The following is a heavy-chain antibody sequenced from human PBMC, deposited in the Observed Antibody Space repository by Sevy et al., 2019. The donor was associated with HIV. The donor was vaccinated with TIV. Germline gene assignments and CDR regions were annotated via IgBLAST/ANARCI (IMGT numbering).Heavy chain of an antibody. D-gene: IGHD3-10*01. J-gene: IGHJ6*02. CDR2: ISYDGSNK. V-gene: IGHV3-30*04. CDR1: GFTFSSYA. Sequence: GGSLRLSCAASGFTFSSYAMHWVRQAPGKGLEWVAVISYDGSNKYYADSLKGRFTISRDNSKKTLYLQMNSLRAEDTAVYYCARDLLLWFGELLYYYGMDVWGQGSTVTVSS. CDR3: ARDLLLWFGELLYYYGMDV.